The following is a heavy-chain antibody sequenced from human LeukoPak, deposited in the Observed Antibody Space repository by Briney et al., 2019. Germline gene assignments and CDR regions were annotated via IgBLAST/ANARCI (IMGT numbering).Heavy chain of an antibody. V-gene: IGHV1-69*13. D-gene: IGHD6-6*01. CDR3: ASYVEGSSSSEGSWFDP. CDR1: RGTFSSYT. CDR2: IIPIFGTA. J-gene: IGHJ5*02. Sequence: GASVKVSCKASRGTFSSYTISWVRQAPGQGLEWMGGIIPIFGTANYAQKFQGRVTITADESTSTAYMELRSLRSDDTAVYYCASYVEGSSSSEGSWFDPWGQGTLVTVSS.